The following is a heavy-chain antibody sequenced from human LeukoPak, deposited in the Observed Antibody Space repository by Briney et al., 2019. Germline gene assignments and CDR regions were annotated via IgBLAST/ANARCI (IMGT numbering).Heavy chain of an antibody. CDR3: ARRSYDGSGYYYVDY. V-gene: IGHV4-39*01. CDR2: ISSGGST. CDR1: GGSISSSGYY. D-gene: IGHD3-22*01. J-gene: IGHJ4*02. Sequence: SETLSLTCTVSGGSISSSGYYWGWIRQPPGTGLEWIGSISSGGSTHYIPSLKSRVTISVDTSKNLFSLKLSSVTAADTAVYYCARRSYDGSGYYYVDYWGQGTLVTVSS.